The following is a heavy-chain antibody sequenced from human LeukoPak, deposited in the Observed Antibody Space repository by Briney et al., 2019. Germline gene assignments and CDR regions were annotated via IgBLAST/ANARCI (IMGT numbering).Heavy chain of an antibody. Sequence: SETLSLTCTVSGGSIGSNYWSWIRQPAGKGLEWIGRIYTSGSTNYNPSLKSRVTMSVDTSKNQFSLKLSSVTAADTAVYYCASGEGSDPYYYYGMDVWGQGTTVTVSS. J-gene: IGHJ6*02. D-gene: IGHD3-10*01. V-gene: IGHV4-4*07. CDR3: ASGEGSDPYYYYGMDV. CDR2: IYTSGST. CDR1: GGSIGSNY.